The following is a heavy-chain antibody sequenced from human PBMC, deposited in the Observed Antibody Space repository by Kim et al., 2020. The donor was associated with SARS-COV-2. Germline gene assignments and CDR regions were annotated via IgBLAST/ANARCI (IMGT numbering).Heavy chain of an antibody. CDR1: GFTFSDYW. CDR3: ARGDRVGYYLDY. D-gene: IGHD3-3*01. Sequence: GGSLRLSCAASGFTFSDYWMHWVRQAPGNGLVWVSRIYTDGTRTAYADSVTGRFTISRDNAKNTVYLQMNSPRAEDTAVYYCARGDRVGYYLDYWGQGILVTVSS. J-gene: IGHJ4*02. CDR2: IYTDGTRT. V-gene: IGHV3-74*01.